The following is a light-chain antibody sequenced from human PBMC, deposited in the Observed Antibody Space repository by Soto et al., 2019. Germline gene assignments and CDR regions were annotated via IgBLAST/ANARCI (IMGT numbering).Light chain of an antibody. V-gene: IGKV3-20*01. CDR3: QQYVSSPLT. Sequence: EIVLTQSPATLSLSPGERATLSCRASQSVSSNLAWYQQKPGQAPRLLIYGASTRATGIPDRFSGSGSGTDFTLTISRLEPEDFAVYYCQQYVSSPLTFGQGTKVDIK. CDR1: QSVSSN. CDR2: GAS. J-gene: IGKJ1*01.